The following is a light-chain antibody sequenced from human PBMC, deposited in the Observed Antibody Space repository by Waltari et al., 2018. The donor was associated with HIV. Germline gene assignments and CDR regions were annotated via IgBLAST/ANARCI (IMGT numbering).Light chain of an antibody. J-gene: IGLJ3*02. CDR3: SSWDDRLNGQGV. CDR1: RSNTGSNT. CDR2: NDN. Sequence: QSVLTQPPSASGTPGQRVTISCSGTRSNTGSNTVHWYQLLPGTAPKLLIYNDNERPSGVPGRFSGSRSGASASLAISGLQPEDEADYYCSSWDDRLNGQGVFGGGTKLTVL. V-gene: IGLV1-44*01.